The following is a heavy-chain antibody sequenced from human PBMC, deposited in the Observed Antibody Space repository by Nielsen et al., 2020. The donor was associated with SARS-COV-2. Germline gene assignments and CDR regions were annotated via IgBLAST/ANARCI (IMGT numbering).Heavy chain of an antibody. V-gene: IGHV1-8*01. D-gene: IGHD3-22*01. Sequence: ASVKVSCKASGYTFTSYDINWVRQATGQGLEWMGWMNPNSGNTGYAQKFQGRVTMTEDTSTDTAYMELSSLRSEDTAVYYCATAPAVASYYYDSSGATVRWFDPWGQGTLVTVSS. CDR1: GYTFTSYD. J-gene: IGHJ5*02. CDR3: ATAPAVASYYYDSSGATVRWFDP. CDR2: MNPNSGNT.